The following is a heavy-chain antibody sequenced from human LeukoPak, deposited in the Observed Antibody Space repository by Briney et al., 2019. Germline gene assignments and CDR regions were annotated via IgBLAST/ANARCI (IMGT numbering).Heavy chain of an antibody. Sequence: ASVKVSCKASGGTFSSYAISWVRQAPGQGLEWMGGIIPIFGTANYAQKFQGRVTITTDESTSTAYTELSSLRSEDTAVYYCARETHYYDSSGYRPIDYWGQGTLVTVSS. J-gene: IGHJ4*02. V-gene: IGHV1-69*05. CDR3: ARETHYYDSSGYRPIDY. CDR1: GGTFSSYA. D-gene: IGHD3-22*01. CDR2: IIPIFGTA.